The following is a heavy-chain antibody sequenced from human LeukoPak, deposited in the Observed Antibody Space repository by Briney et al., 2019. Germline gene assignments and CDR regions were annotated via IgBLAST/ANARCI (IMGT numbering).Heavy chain of an antibody. J-gene: IGHJ5*02. Sequence: PSETLSLTCTVSGGSISSYYWSWIRQPPGKGLEWIGYIYYSGSTNYNPSLKSRVTISVDTSKNQFSLKLSSVTAADTAVYYCARRWSARLYNWFDPWGQGTLVTVSS. D-gene: IGHD1-1*01. CDR1: GGSISSYY. CDR2: IYYSGST. CDR3: ARRWSARLYNWFDP. V-gene: IGHV4-59*01.